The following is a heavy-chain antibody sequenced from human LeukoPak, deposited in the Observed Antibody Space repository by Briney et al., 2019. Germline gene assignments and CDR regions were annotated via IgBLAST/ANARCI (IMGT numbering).Heavy chain of an antibody. D-gene: IGHD3-10*01. CDR1: GFTFSSYS. Sequence: GGSLRLSCAASGFTFSSYSMNWVRQAPGKGLEWVSYISSSSSTIYYADSVKGRFTISRDNAKNSLYLQMNSLRAEDTAVYYCARGLYYGSGSYSRTFDYWGQGTLVTVSS. CDR2: ISSSSSTI. CDR3: ARGLYYGSGSYSRTFDY. J-gene: IGHJ4*02. V-gene: IGHV3-48*01.